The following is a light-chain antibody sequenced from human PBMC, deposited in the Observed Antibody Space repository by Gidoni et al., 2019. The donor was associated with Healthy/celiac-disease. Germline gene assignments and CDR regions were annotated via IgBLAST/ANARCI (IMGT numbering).Light chain of an antibody. V-gene: IGKV1-5*03. J-gene: IGKJ3*01. Sequence: DIQMTQSPSTLSASVGDRVTITCRASQIISSWLAWYQQKPGKAPKLLIYKASSLESGVPSRFSGSGSGTEFTLTISSLQPDDFATYYCQQYNSYSGGAFGPGTKVDIK. CDR3: QQYNSYSGGA. CDR1: QIISSW. CDR2: KAS.